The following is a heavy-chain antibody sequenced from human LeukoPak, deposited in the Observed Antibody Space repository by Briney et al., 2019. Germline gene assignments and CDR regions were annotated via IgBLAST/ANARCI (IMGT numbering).Heavy chain of an antibody. CDR1: GFTFSSYA. D-gene: IGHD1/OR15-1a*01. Sequence: GGSLRLSCAASGFTFSSYAMSWVRQAPGKGLEWVSVISGSDGSTHYTDSVKGRFTISRDNSKNKLYLQMNSLRAEDTAVYYCAKDRWTTTVADAFDIWGRGTMVTVAS. J-gene: IGHJ3*02. CDR2: ISGSDGST. CDR3: AKDRWTTTVADAFDI. V-gene: IGHV3-23*01.